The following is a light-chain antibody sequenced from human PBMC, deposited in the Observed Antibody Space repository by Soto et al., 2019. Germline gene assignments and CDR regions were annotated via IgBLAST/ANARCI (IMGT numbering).Light chain of an antibody. CDR2: GTS. CDR3: QQFDDWPT. CDR1: QSVRKN. Sequence: ETVMTQSSATLLLVTGETAPLSFRASQSVRKNLAWYQQKPGQAPRPLIYGTSNRATGIPDRISGSRSGTEFTLTISSLQSEDFGVYYCQQFDDWPTFGQGTKVDIK. V-gene: IGKV3-15*01. J-gene: IGKJ1*01.